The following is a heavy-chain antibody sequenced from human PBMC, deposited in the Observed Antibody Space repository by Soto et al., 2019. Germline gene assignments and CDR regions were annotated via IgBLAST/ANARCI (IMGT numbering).Heavy chain of an antibody. CDR3: ARHIAAAGLYYYYYYMDV. J-gene: IGHJ6*03. CDR1: GGSISSYC. D-gene: IGHD6-13*01. V-gene: IGHV4-59*08. Sequence: SETLSLTCTVSGGSISSYCWSWIRQPPGKGLEWIGYIYYSGSTNYNPSLKSRVTISVDTSKNQFSLKLSSVTAADTAMYYCARHIAAAGLYYYYYYMDVWGKGTTVTVSS. CDR2: IYYSGST.